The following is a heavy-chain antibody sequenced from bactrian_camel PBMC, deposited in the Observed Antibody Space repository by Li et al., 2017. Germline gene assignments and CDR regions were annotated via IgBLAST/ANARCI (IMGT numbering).Heavy chain of an antibody. V-gene: IGHV3S40*01. CDR3: VKYGGTWYFDF. Sequence: QLVESGGGWVKPGGPLTLSCAASGFTFSTYAMSWVRQAPGKGLEWVSAINSGGGSTYYAESVKGRFTISRDGAKNTVYLQLNSLKTEDMATYYCVKYGGTWYFDFWGQGTQVTVS. CDR2: INSGGGST. D-gene: IGHD6*01. J-gene: IGHJ4*01. CDR1: GFTFSTYA.